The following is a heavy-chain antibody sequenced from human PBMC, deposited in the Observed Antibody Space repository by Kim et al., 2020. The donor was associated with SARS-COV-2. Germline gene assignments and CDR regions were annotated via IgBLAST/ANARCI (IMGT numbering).Heavy chain of an antibody. J-gene: IGHJ4*02. V-gene: IGHV3-21*01. CDR3: ARDGGNSYVLFDY. CDR1: GFTFSFHI. CDR2: ISSNSNYI. D-gene: IGHD5-18*01. Sequence: GGSLRLSCAASGFTFSFHIMNWLRQAPGKGLEWVASISSNSNYINYADSVKGRFTISRDNAKNSLDLQMNSLGAEDTAVYYCARDGGNSYVLFDYWGQGTRVTVSS.